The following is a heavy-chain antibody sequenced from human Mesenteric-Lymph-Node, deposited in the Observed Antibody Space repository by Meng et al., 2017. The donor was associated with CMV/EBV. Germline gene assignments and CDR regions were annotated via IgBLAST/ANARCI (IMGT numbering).Heavy chain of an antibody. V-gene: IGHV4-59*01. J-gene: IGHJ6*02. Sequence: SETLSLTCTVSGGSISSYYWSWIRQPPGKGLEWIGYIYYSGSTNYNPSLKSRVTISVDTSKNQFSQKLSSLTAADTAVYYGARDQALYCSSTSCYYYYGMDVWGQGTTVTVSS. CDR1: GGSISSYY. CDR3: ARDQALYCSSTSCYYYYGMDV. CDR2: IYYSGST. D-gene: IGHD2-2*01.